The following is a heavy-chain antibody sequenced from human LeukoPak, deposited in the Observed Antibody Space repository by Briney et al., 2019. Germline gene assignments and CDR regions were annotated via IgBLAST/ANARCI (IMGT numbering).Heavy chain of an antibody. Sequence: GASVKVSCKVSGFTLDELSMHWLRQAPGKGPEWMGGFDPEDGETVYAQKFQGRVTLTEDRSTDIAYMELSSLRSDDTAVYYCARDGWGGDCSGGSCPPEYFDYWGQGTLVTVSS. D-gene: IGHD2-15*01. J-gene: IGHJ4*02. CDR1: GFTLDELS. CDR2: FDPEDGET. CDR3: ARDGWGGDCSGGSCPPEYFDY. V-gene: IGHV1-24*01.